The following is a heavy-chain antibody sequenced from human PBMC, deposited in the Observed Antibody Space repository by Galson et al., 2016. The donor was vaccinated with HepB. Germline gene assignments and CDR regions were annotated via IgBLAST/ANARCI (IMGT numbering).Heavy chain of an antibody. V-gene: IGHV3-30*18. J-gene: IGHJ4*02. CDR1: GLIFSNYG. CDR2: DSMDGRRK. CDR3: AKRHEYCPPVGCSVDY. D-gene: IGHD2/OR15-2a*01. Sequence: SLRLSCAGSGLIFSNYGMHWVRQAPGKGLEWVAADSMDGRRKFYADSVKGRFTISRDNSNNMLFLQMSSLRPDDTAVYYCAKRHEYCPPVGCSVDYWGQGTLVSVSS.